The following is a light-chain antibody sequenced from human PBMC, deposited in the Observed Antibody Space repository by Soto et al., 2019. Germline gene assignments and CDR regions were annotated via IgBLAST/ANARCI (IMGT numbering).Light chain of an antibody. CDR1: QDISHY. CDR3: QQYDNLLG. V-gene: IGKV1-33*01. CDR2: DVS. Sequence: DIQMTQSPSSLSVSVGDRVTITCRASQDISHYLNWYQQKPGKPPKLLIYDVSNLVTGVPSRFSGSGSGTDFTFTIASLQPEDIATYYCQQYDNLLGFGQGTRLEIK. J-gene: IGKJ5*01.